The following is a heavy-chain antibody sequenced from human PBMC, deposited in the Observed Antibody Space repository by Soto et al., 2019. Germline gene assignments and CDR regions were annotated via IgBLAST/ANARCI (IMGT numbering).Heavy chain of an antibody. J-gene: IGHJ3*02. Sequence: PGESLKISCKGSGYSFTSYWIGWVRQMPGKGLEWMGIIYPGDSDTRYSPSFQGQVTVSADKSINTAYLQWSSLKASDTAMYYCARPQADSSGWPIDAFDIWGQGTVVTVSS. V-gene: IGHV5-51*01. D-gene: IGHD6-19*01. CDR3: ARPQADSSGWPIDAFDI. CDR2: IYPGDSDT. CDR1: GYSFTSYW.